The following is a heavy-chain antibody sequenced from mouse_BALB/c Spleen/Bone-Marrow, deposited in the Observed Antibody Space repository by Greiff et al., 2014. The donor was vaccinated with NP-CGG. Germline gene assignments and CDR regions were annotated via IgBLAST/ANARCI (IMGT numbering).Heavy chain of an antibody. J-gene: IGHJ3*01. CDR3: TRMWAY. CDR1: GYTFTSYW. V-gene: IGHV1S127*01. Sequence: QVQLKESGAELVKPGASVKMSCKASGYTFTSYWMHWVKQRPGQGLEWIGTIDPSDSYTSYNQKFKGKATLTVDTSSSTAYMQLSSLTSEDSAVYYCTRMWAYWGQWTLVTVSA. CDR2: IDPSDSYT.